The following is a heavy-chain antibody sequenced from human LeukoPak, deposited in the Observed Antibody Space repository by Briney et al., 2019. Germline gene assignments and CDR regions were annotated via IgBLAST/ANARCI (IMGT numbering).Heavy chain of an antibody. J-gene: IGHJ3*02. V-gene: IGHV3-30*18. D-gene: IGHD3-22*01. Sequence: GGSLRLSCAASGFTFSSYGMHWVRQAPGKGLEWVAVISYDGSNKCYADSVKGRFTISRDNSKNTLYLQMNSLRAEDTAVYYCAKGAFSGYYRDAFDIWGQGTMVTVSS. CDR1: GFTFSSYG. CDR2: ISYDGSNK. CDR3: AKGAFSGYYRDAFDI.